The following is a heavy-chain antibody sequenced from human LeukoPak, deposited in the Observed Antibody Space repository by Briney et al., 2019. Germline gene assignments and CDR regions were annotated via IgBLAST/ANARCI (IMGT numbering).Heavy chain of an antibody. D-gene: IGHD3-9*01. CDR3: ARDGNYAILTGYSEGEDY. CDR1: GFTVSSNY. V-gene: IGHV3-66*01. CDR2: IYSGGST. Sequence: GGSLRLSCAASGFTVSSNYMGWVRQAPGKGLEGVSVIYSGGSTYYADSVKGRFTISRDNSKNTVYLPMNRLRAEDTAVYYCARDGNYAILTGYSEGEDYWGQGTLVTVSS. J-gene: IGHJ4*02.